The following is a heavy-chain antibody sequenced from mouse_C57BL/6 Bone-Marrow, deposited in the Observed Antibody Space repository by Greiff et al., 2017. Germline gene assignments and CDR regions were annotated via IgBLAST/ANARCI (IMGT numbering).Heavy chain of an antibody. D-gene: IGHD1-1*01. V-gene: IGHV1-54*01. CDR3: ASHGYYGSSPWFAY. CDR2: INPGSGGT. Sequence: LQESGAELVRPGTSVKVSCKASGYAFTNYLIEWVKQRPGQGLEWIGVINPGSGGTNYNEKFKGKATLTADKSSSTAYMQLSSLTSEDSAVYFCASHGYYGSSPWFAYWGRGTLVTVSA. CDR1: GYAFTNYL. J-gene: IGHJ3*01.